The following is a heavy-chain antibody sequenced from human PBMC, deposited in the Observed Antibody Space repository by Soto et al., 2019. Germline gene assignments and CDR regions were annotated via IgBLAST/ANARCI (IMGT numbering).Heavy chain of an antibody. Sequence: QVQLVESGGGVVQPGRSPRLSCAASGFTFSSYAMHWVRQAPGKGLEWVAVISYDGSNKYYADSVKGRFTISRDNSKNTLYLQMNSLRAEYTAVYYCARETYYDFWSGPYYGMDVWGQGTTVTVSS. V-gene: IGHV3-30-3*01. J-gene: IGHJ6*02. D-gene: IGHD3-3*01. CDR3: ARETYYDFWSGPYYGMDV. CDR2: ISYDGSNK. CDR1: GFTFSSYA.